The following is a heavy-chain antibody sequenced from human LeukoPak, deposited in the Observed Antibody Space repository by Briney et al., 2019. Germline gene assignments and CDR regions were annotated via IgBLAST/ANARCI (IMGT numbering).Heavy chain of an antibody. J-gene: IGHJ3*02. D-gene: IGHD3-22*01. Sequence: GESLKISCQGSGYSFTSYWIGWVRQMPGKGLEWMGIIYPGDSDTRYSPSFQGQVTISADKSISTAYLQWSSLKASDTAMYYCARLMGDDSSGYYLDAFDIWGQGTMVTVSS. V-gene: IGHV5-51*01. CDR3: ARLMGDDSSGYYLDAFDI. CDR1: GYSFTSYW. CDR2: IYPGDSDT.